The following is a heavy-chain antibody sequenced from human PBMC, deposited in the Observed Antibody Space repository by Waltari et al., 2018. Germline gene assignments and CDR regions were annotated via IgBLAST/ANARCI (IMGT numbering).Heavy chain of an antibody. Sequence: QVQLVQSGAEVKKPGSSVKVSCKASGYTFPSYGINWVRQAPGQGLEWMGGITPASTALSYAQSFQGRVTITADESTTTAYIEVSSLRSEDTAMYYCARDMRGAYLFPAPFDFWGQGTLVTVSS. CDR3: ARDMRGAYLFPAPFDF. V-gene: IGHV1-69*01. CDR2: ITPASTAL. J-gene: IGHJ4*02. D-gene: IGHD3-16*01. CDR1: GYTFPSYG.